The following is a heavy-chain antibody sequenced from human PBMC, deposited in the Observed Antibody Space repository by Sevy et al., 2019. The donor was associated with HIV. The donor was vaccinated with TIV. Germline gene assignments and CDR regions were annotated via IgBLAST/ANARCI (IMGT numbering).Heavy chain of an antibody. CDR3: AKDRPTDYGGNPQ. CDR1: GFTFSSYG. J-gene: IGHJ1*01. V-gene: IGHV3-30*02. CDR2: IRYDGSNK. D-gene: IGHD4-17*01. Sequence: GGSLRLSCAASGFTFSSYGMHWVRQAPGKGLEWVAFIRYDGSNKYYADSVKGRFTISRDNSKNTLYLQMNSLRAEDTAVYYCAKDRPTDYGGNPQWGQGTLVTVSS.